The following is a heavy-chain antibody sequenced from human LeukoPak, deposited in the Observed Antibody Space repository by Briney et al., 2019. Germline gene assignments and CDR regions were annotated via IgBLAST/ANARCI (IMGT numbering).Heavy chain of an antibody. CDR2: ISYDGNKK. D-gene: IGHD5-24*01. V-gene: IGHV3-30*18. J-gene: IGHJ4*02. CDR3: AKDSGEMATNWDFDY. CDR1: GFPLTYYG. Sequence: GGSLRLFCAASGFPLTYYGMHWVRQAPGKGLEWVALISYDGNKKYYADSVKGRFTISRDNSENTHYLQMNSLRVEDTAIYYCAKDSGEMATNWDFDYWGQGTLVTVSS.